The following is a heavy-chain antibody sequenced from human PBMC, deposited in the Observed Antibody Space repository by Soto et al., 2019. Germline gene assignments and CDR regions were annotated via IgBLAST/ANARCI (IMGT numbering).Heavy chain of an antibody. J-gene: IGHJ4*02. D-gene: IGHD3-16*01. CDR3: ARDPWAADY. V-gene: IGHV3-66*01. CDR1: GFTVSTKY. CDR2: IYSGGST. Sequence: EVQLVESGGGLVQPGGSLRLSCAASGFTVSTKYMSWVRQAPGKGLEWVSVIYSGGSTFYADSVRSRFTISRDNSKNTVNLQMNSLRAEDTAVYDCARDPWAADYWGQGTLVTVSS.